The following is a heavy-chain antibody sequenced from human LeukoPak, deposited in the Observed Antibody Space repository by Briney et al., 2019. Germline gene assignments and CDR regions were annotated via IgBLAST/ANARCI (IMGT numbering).Heavy chain of an antibody. Sequence: PSETLSLTCTVSGVSISSSNSYWGWIRQPPGKGLEWIGSIYYSGNTYYNASLKSQVSISIDTSKNQFSLRLTSDCARQTGSGLFILPGGQGTLVTVSS. CDR2: IYYSGNT. CDR1: GVSISSSNSY. D-gene: IGHD3/OR15-3a*01. CDR3: ILP. J-gene: IGHJ4*02. V-gene: IGHV4-39*01.